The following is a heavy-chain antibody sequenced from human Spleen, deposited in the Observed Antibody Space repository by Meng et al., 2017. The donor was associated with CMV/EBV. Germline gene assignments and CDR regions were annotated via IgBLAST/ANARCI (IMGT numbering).Heavy chain of an antibody. Sequence: GESLKISCAASGFTFNNYWMHWVRQGPGKGPVWVSRINSDGTSITYADFVEGRFTISRDNAKNTLYLQMNSLRAEDTAVYYCARGPAADYDFWGGYPDYWGRGTLVTVSS. CDR3: ARGPAADYDFWGGYPDY. D-gene: IGHD3-3*01. V-gene: IGHV3-74*01. CDR2: INSDGTSI. J-gene: IGHJ4*02. CDR1: GFTFNNYW.